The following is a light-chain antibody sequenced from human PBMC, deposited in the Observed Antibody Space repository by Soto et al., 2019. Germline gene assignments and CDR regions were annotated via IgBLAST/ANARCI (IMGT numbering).Light chain of an antibody. Sequence: QSALTQPRSVSGAPGQSGTISCTGTSSDVGGYNYVSWYQQHPGKAPKLMIYDVSKRPSGVPDRFSGSKSGNTASLTISGLQAEDEADYYCCSYAGSSVFGTGTKVTVL. CDR1: SSDVGGYNY. CDR3: CSYAGSSV. CDR2: DVS. V-gene: IGLV2-11*01. J-gene: IGLJ1*01.